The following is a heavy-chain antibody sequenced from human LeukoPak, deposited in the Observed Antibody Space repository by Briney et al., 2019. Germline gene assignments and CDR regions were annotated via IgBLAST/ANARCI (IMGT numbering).Heavy chain of an antibody. Sequence: PSETLSLTCTVSGGSISSYYWSWIRQPPGKGLEWIGYIYYSGSTNYNPSLKSRVTISVDTSKNQFSLKLSSVTAADTAVYYCARGVDWFDPWGQGTLVTVSS. V-gene: IGHV4-59*08. CDR2: IYYSGST. J-gene: IGHJ5*02. CDR1: GGSISSYY. CDR3: ARGVDWFDP.